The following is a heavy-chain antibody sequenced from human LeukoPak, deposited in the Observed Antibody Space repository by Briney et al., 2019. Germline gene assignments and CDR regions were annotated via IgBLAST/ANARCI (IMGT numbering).Heavy chain of an antibody. CDR1: GFTFSSYA. CDR3: ASRSLGGNSDYFDY. CDR2: LSSSGGRT. D-gene: IGHD4-23*01. Sequence: GGSLRLSCAASGFTFSSYAMSWVRRAPGKGLEWVSSLSSSGGRTYYAGSVKGRFTISRDDSKNTLYLQMNSLRVEDTAVYYCASRSLGGNSDYFDYWGQGTLVIVSS. V-gene: IGHV3-23*01. J-gene: IGHJ4*02.